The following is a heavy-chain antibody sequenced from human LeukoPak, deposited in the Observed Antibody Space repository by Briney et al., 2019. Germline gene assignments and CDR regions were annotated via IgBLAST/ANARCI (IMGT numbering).Heavy chain of an antibody. J-gene: IGHJ6*02. V-gene: IGHV3-23*01. CDR3: AKAPRKRITMIVVVTDYYGMDV. CDR2: ISGSGGST. Sequence: PGGSLRLSCAASGFTFSAYWMSWVRQAPGKGLEWVSAISGSGGSTYYADSVKGRFTISRDNSKNTLYLQMNSLRAEDTAVYYCAKAPRKRITMIVVVTDYYGMDVWGQGTTVTVSS. D-gene: IGHD3-22*01. CDR1: GFTFSAYW.